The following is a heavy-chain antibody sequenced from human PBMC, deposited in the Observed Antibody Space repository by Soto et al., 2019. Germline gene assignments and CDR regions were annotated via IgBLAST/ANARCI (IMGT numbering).Heavy chain of an antibody. D-gene: IGHD3-9*01. CDR2: IYPGDSNT. CDR3: ASLGFEYDTSTPYYPVLHYYGVGV. Sequence: PGESLKISCKGSGYSFTNYWIGWVRQMPGKGLEWMGIIYPGDSNTRYSPSFQGHVTISADKSISTAYLQWSTLKASDTAKYYCASLGFEYDTSTPYYPVLHYYGVGVGGQGTTDPVSS. V-gene: IGHV5-51*01. CDR1: GYSFTNYW. J-gene: IGHJ6*02.